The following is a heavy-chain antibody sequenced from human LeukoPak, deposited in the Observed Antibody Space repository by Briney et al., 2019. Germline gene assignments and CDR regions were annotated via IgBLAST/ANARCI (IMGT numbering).Heavy chain of an antibody. CDR2: IIPIFGTA. Sequence: GSSVKVSCKASGGTFSSNAINWVRQAPGQGLEWMGGIIPIFGTAKYAQKFQGRVTITTDESTSTAYMELGSLRSEDTAVYYCASISPAALAPNWGQGTLVTVSS. D-gene: IGHD2-2*01. CDR1: GGTFSSNA. J-gene: IGHJ4*02. V-gene: IGHV1-69*05. CDR3: ASISPAALAPN.